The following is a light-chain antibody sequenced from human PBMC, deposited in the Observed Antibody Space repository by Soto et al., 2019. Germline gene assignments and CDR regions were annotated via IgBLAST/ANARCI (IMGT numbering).Light chain of an antibody. CDR3: QQYYKWPLT. CDR1: QSVFNN. CDR2: DAS. J-gene: IGKJ4*01. Sequence: EIVMTQSPATLSVSPGERATLSFWASQSVFNNLAWYQQKPGQAPRLLIYDASTRATGIPARLSGSGSGTEFTLTISSLESQDFAVYYCQQYYKWPLTFGGGTKVDIK. V-gene: IGKV3-15*01.